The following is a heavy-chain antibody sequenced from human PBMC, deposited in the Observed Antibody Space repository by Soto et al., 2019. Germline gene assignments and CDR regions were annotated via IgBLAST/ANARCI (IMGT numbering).Heavy chain of an antibody. CDR3: ARLNYFDTSVNH. D-gene: IGHD3-22*01. Sequence: EVQLVASGGGLVQPGGFLRLSCAASGFTFSNYWMHWVRQAPGKGLVWVSRIRPDGSGTYYADSVKGRFTISRDNARNTLYLQMNSLRAEDTAVYYCARLNYFDTSVNHWGQGTLVTVSS. CDR2: IRPDGSGT. J-gene: IGHJ4*02. CDR1: GFTFSNYW. V-gene: IGHV3-74*01.